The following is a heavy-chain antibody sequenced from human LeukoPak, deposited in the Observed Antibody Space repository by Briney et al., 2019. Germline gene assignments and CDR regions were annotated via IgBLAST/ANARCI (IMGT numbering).Heavy chain of an antibody. CDR3: ARDSGGDAYNDYFDS. Sequence: GGSLRLSCAGSGFTFSDYSMNWVRQAPGKGLEYVSAISRNGDSTYYANSVKGRFTISRDNSQKTLFLQMGSLRAEDMAVYYCARDSGGDAYNDYFDSWGQGTLVTVSS. D-gene: IGHD5-24*01. J-gene: IGHJ4*02. V-gene: IGHV3-64*01. CDR2: ISRNGDST. CDR1: GFTFSDYS.